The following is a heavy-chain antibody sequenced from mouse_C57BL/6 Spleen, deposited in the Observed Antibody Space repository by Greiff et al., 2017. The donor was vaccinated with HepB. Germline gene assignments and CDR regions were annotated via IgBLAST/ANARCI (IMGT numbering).Heavy chain of an antibody. CDR3: ARLEDI. V-gene: IGHV2-9*02. CDR2: IWAGGST. Sequence: VQVVESGPGLVAPSQSLSITCTVSGFSLTSYGVHWVRQPPGKGLEWLGVIWAGGSTNYNSALMYRLSISKDNSKSQVFLKMKSLQTDDTAMYYCARLEDIWGQGTTLTVSS. CDR1: GFSLTSYG. D-gene: IGHD1-3*01. J-gene: IGHJ2*01.